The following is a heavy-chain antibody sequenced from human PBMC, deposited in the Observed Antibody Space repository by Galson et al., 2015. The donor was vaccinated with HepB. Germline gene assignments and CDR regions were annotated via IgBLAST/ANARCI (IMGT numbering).Heavy chain of an antibody. CDR3: AKLDSSGSS. J-gene: IGHJ4*02. CDR2: IWYDGRDQ. CDR1: GFIFRNYG. Sequence: SLRLSCAASGFIFRNYGMHWVRQAPGKGLEWVAVIWYDGRDQKYADSVTGRFTISRDNSRNTLYLQMSSLRVEDTALYYCAKLDSSGSSWGQGTLVTVSS. V-gene: IGHV3-33*06. D-gene: IGHD6-19*01.